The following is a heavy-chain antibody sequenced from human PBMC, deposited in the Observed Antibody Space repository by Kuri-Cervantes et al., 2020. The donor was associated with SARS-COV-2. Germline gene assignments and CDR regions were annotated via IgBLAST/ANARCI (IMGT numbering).Heavy chain of an antibody. J-gene: IGHJ2*01. D-gene: IGHD4-17*01. CDR2: INSDGSST. V-gene: IGHV3-74*01. Sequence: GESLKISCAASGFTFSSYWMHWVRQAPGKGLVWVSRINSDGSSTSYADSVKGRFTISRDNSKNTLYLQMNSLRAEDTAVYYCARVRTVTIDYWGRGTLVTVSS. CDR1: GFTFSSYW. CDR3: ARVRTVTIDY.